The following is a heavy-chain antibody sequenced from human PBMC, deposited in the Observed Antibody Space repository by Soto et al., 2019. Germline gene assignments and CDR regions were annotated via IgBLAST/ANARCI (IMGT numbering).Heavy chain of an antibody. Sequence: QITLKESGPTLVKPTQTLTLTCTFSGFSLSTSGVGVGWIRQPPGKALEWLALIYWDDDKRYSPSLKSRLTITKDTSKNPVVLTMTNMDPVDTATYDCAHTYYYDSSGYDPGLGFDYWGQGTLVTVSS. D-gene: IGHD3-22*01. CDR2: IYWDDDK. CDR1: GFSLSTSGVG. V-gene: IGHV2-5*02. J-gene: IGHJ4*02. CDR3: AHTYYYDSSGYDPGLGFDY.